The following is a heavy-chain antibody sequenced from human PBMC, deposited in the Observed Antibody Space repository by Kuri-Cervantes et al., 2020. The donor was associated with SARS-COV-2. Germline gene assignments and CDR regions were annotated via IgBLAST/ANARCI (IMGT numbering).Heavy chain of an antibody. J-gene: IGHJ5*02. D-gene: IGHD6-6*01. Sequence: GSLRLSCTVSGGSISIRSYFWVWTRQSPGKGLEWIGSIHYRGTTYYNPSLKSRVTISVDTSKNQFSLKLSSVTAADTAVYYCARVHARGWFDPWGQGTLVTVSS. V-gene: IGHV4-39*01. CDR1: GGSISIRSYF. CDR2: IHYRGTT. CDR3: ARVHARGWFDP.